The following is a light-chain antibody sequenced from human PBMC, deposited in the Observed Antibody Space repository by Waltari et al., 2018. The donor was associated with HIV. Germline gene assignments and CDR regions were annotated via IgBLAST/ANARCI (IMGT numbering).Light chain of an antibody. Sequence: DIQMTQSPSSLSASVGDRVTISCRASRPVFTDLNWYQQKHGEAPKVLISGAFNLRNGVPPMFVGSGSGTGFTLVINGLQPEDFAIYFCQQSYNSPYTFGQGTKLEIK. V-gene: IGKV1-39*01. J-gene: IGKJ2*01. CDR2: GAF. CDR3: QQSYNSPYT. CDR1: RPVFTD.